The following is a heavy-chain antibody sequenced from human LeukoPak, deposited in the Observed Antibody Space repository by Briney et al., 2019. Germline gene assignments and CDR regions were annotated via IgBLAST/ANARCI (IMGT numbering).Heavy chain of an antibody. D-gene: IGHD3-10*01. CDR3: ARERDGSGSYYTYYFDY. J-gene: IGHJ4*02. Sequence: PSETLSLTCTVSGGSISSYYWSWIRQPAGKGLEWIGRIYSSGSTNYNPSLRSRVTISVDTSKNQFSLKLSSVTAADTAVYYCARERDGSGSYYTYYFDYWGQGTLVTVPS. V-gene: IGHV4-4*07. CDR2: IYSSGST. CDR1: GGSISSYY.